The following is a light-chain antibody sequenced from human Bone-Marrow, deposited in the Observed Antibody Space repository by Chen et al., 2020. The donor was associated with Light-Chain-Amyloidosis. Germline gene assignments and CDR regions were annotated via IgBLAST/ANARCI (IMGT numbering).Light chain of an antibody. Sequence: NFMLTQPHSVSESPGKTVIISCTRSSGSIATNYVQWYQQRQGSSPTTVIYEDDQIPSGVPDRFSGSIDRSSNSASLTLAGLKTEDEADYYCQSYQGSSQVVFGGGTKLTVL. CDR3: QSYQGSSQVV. J-gene: IGLJ3*02. CDR2: EDD. CDR1: SGSIATNY. V-gene: IGLV6-57*01.